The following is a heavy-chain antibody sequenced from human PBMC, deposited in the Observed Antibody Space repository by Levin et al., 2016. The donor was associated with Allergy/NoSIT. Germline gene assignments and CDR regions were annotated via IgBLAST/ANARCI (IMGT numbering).Heavy chain of an antibody. Sequence: GESLKISCAASGFAFSGFGMHWVRQAPGKGLEWVAVMSYDGSQSYYTDSVKGRFILSRDNSKNSLYLQMDSLRVEDTAVYYCAKGRDTGSWFGRWFDPWGQGTLVTVSS. CDR2: MSYDGSQS. D-gene: IGHD3-16*01. J-gene: IGHJ5*02. CDR3: AKGRDTGSWFGRWFDP. V-gene: IGHV3-30*18. CDR1: GFAFSGFG.